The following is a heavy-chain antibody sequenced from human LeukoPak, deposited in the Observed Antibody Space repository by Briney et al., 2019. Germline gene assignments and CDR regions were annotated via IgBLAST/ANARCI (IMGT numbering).Heavy chain of an antibody. V-gene: IGHV1-18*01. CDR2: SSAYNENT. D-gene: IGHD2-2*01. Sequence: ASVKVSCKASGYTLSRYGISWVRQAPGQGLEWMGWSSAYNENTNSALKVQGRVTMTTDTSTSTAYMELRSLRSGDTAVYYCARDLCSVEPAAPCYYFDYWGQGTLVTVSS. CDR1: GYTLSRYG. J-gene: IGHJ4*02. CDR3: ARDLCSVEPAAPCYYFDY.